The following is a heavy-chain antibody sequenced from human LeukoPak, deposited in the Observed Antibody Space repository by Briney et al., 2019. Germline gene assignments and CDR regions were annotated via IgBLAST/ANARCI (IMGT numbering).Heavy chain of an antibody. CDR1: GFTFSSYA. CDR2: ISGSGGST. D-gene: IGHD3-22*01. Sequence: GGSLRLSCAASGFTFSSYAMSWVRQAPGKGLEWVSAISGSGGSTYYADSVKGRFTISRDNSKNTLYLQMNSLRAEDTAVYYCAKRRDYYDSSGYYCVGFDYWGQGTLVTASS. V-gene: IGHV3-23*01. CDR3: AKRRDYYDSSGYYCVGFDY. J-gene: IGHJ4*02.